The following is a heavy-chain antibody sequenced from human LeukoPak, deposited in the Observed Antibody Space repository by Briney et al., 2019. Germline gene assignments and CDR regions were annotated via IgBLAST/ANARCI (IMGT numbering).Heavy chain of an antibody. CDR2: INHSGST. D-gene: IGHD5-18*01. V-gene: IGHV4-34*01. CDR1: GGSFSGYY. Sequence: SETLSLTCAVYGGSFSGYYWSWIRQPPGKGLEWIGEINHSGSTNYNPSLKSRVTISVDTSKNQFSLKLSSVTAADTAVYYCARDRGYSYGNLGRHGYFDYWGQGTLVTVSS. CDR3: ARDRGYSYGNLGRHGYFDY. J-gene: IGHJ4*02.